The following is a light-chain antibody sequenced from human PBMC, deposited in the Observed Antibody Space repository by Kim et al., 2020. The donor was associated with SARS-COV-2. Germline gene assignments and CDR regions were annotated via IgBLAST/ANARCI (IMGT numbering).Light chain of an antibody. CDR1: ERIGSS. CDR3: QQYNNWLPVT. CDR2: GAS. Sequence: SPGESATLSCRASERIGSSVGWYQQRPGQAPRLLIYGASTRATGISVRFTGSGSGTEFTLTISSLQSEDLATYYCQQYNNWLPVTFGQGTRLEIK. J-gene: IGKJ5*01. V-gene: IGKV3-15*01.